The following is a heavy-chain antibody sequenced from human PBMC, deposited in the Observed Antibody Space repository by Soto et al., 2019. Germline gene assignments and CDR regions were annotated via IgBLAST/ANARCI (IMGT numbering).Heavy chain of an antibody. V-gene: IGHV4-59*08. Sequence: QAQLQTSGPGLVKPSETLSLTSTVSCVSIHSFANYYCSWIRQPPGKGLEWLGYISTSGFTRSNPNVSSRVTLSADPPKNQFCRTLGSVTAGYTALYFCAIQGFRKLHGLVDVGGQGTTVTVS. CDR3: AIQGFRKLHGLVDV. J-gene: IGHJ6*02. CDR2: ISTSGFT. D-gene: IGHD3-10*01. CDR1: CVSIHSFANYY.